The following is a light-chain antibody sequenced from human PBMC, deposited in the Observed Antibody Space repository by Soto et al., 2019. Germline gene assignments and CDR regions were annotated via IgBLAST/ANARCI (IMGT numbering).Light chain of an antibody. CDR2: DVN. J-gene: IGLJ1*01. Sequence: QSALTQPASVSGSPGQSITISCTGTSSDVGGYNYVSWYQQNQGKATKLMIYDVNNRPSGVSYRFSGSKSGNTASLTISGLQDEDEADYYCSSYTSSSTRVFGTGTKVTVL. CDR3: SSYTSSSTRV. V-gene: IGLV2-14*01. CDR1: SSDVGGYNY.